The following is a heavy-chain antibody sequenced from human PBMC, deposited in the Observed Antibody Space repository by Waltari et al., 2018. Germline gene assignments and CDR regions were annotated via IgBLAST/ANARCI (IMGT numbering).Heavy chain of an antibody. CDR3: ARGRGKRITIFGVVAPSYYYYGMDV. D-gene: IGHD3-3*01. V-gene: IGHV4-34*01. J-gene: IGHJ6*02. Sequence: QVQLQQWGAGLLKPSETLSLTCAVYGGSFSGYYWSWIRQPPGKGLEWIGEINHSGSTNYNPSLKSRVTISVDTSKNQFSLKLSSVTAADTAVYYCARGRGKRITIFGVVAPSYYYYGMDVWGQGTTVTVSS. CDR2: INHSGST. CDR1: GGSFSGYY.